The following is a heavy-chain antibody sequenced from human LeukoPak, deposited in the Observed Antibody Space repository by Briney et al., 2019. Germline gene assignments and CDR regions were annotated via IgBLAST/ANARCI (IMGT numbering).Heavy chain of an antibody. CDR2: INHSGST. CDR3: ARGRDGYDYYYYYMDV. Sequence: SETLSLTCAVYGGSFSGYYWSWIRQPPGKGLEWIGEINHSGSTNYNPSLKSRVTISVDTSKNQFSLKLSSVTAADTAVYYCARGRDGYDYYYYYMDVWGKGTTVTVSS. D-gene: IGHD5-24*01. J-gene: IGHJ6*03. CDR1: GGSFSGYY. V-gene: IGHV4-34*01.